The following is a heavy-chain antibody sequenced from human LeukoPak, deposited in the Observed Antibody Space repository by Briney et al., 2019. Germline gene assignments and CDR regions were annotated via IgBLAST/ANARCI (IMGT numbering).Heavy chain of an antibody. CDR1: GGSFSGYY. J-gene: IGHJ5*02. D-gene: IGHD2-2*01. CDR2: INHSGST. CDR3: ARDVGVGYCSSTSCYFWFDP. Sequence: SETLSLTCAVYGGSFSGYYWSWIRQPPGKGLEWIGEINHSGSTNYNPSLKSRVTISVDTSKNQFSLKLSSMTAADTAVYYCARDVGVGYCSSTSCYFWFDPWGQGTLVTVSS. V-gene: IGHV4-34*01.